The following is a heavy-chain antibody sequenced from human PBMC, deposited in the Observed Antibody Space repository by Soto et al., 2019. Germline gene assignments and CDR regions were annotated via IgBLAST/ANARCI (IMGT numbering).Heavy chain of an antibody. V-gene: IGHV5-51*01. CDR3: ARQDGGYYYDTSGYYSSMEV. J-gene: IGHJ6*02. CDR2: IYPGDSDT. CDR1: GYSFSNYW. D-gene: IGHD3-22*01. Sequence: PGESLKISCRGSGYSFSNYWIGWVRQMPGKGLEWMGIIYPGDSDTRYSPSFQGQVTISADKSISTAYLQRSSLKASDTAMYYCARQDGGYYYDTSGYYSSMEVWGQGTTVTVSS.